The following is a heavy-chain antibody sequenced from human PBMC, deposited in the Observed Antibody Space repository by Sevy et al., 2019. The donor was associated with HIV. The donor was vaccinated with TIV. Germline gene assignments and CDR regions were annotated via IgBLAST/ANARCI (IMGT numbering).Heavy chain of an antibody. CDR3: GLGGGVH. D-gene: IGHD3-16*01. CDR1: GFIFSNSW. V-gene: IGHV3-7*01. CDR2: INSDGSDK. Sequence: GGSLRLSCAASGFIFSNSWMTWVRQAPGGGLECVATINSDGSDKYYVDSVKGRVIVSRENGKNSLFLQMNSLGDEDRAVCHCGLGGGVHWGHGALVTVSS. J-gene: IGHJ4*01.